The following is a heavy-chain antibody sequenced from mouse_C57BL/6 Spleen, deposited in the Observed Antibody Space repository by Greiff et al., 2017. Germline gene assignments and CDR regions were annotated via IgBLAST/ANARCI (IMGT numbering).Heavy chain of an antibody. D-gene: IGHD1-1*01. J-gene: IGHJ1*03. CDR2: INPYNGGT. Sequence: EVQLVESGPVLVKPGASVKMSCKASGYTFTDYYMNWVKQSHGKSLEWIGVINPYNGGTSYNQKFKGKATLTVDKSSSTAYMELNSLTSEDSAVYYCARGDYYGSSPYWVWGTGTTVTVSS. CDR1: GYTFTDYY. CDR3: ARGDYYGSSPYWV. V-gene: IGHV1-19*01.